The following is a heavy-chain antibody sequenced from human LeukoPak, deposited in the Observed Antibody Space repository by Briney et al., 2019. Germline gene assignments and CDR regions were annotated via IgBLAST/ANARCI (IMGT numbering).Heavy chain of an antibody. V-gene: IGHV4-39*07. J-gene: IGHJ4*02. CDR2: IYYSGST. D-gene: IGHD2-15*01. CDR3: ARGYCSGGSCYLPIFDY. Sequence: SETLSLTCTVSGGSISSSSYYWGWIRQPPGKGLEWIGSIYYSGSTYYNPSLKSRVTISVDTSKNQFSLKLSSVTAADTAVYYCARGYCSGGSCYLPIFDYWGQGTLVTVSS. CDR1: GGSISSSSYY.